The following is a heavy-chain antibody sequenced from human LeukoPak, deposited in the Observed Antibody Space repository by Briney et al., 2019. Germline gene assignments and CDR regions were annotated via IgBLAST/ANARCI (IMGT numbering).Heavy chain of an antibody. CDR1: GFTVSSNY. V-gene: IGHV3-53*01. J-gene: IGHJ3*02. CDR2: IYSGGST. Sequence: GGSLRLSCAASGFTVSSNYMSWVRQAPGKGLEWVSVIYSGGSTYYAGSVKGRFTISRDNSKNTLYLQMNSLRAEDTAVYYCARAGSSWYSNDAFDIWGQGTMVTVSS. CDR3: ARAGSSWYSNDAFDI. D-gene: IGHD6-13*01.